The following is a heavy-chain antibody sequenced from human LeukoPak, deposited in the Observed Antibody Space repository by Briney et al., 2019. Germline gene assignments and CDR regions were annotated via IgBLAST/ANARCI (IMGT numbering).Heavy chain of an antibody. CDR2: ISAYNGNT. CDR1: GYTFTSYG. V-gene: IGHV1-18*01. D-gene: IGHD3-22*01. Sequence: GASVKVSCKASGYTFTSYGINWVRQAPGQGPEWMGWISAYNGNTKYAQNLQGRVTMTTDTSTSTAYMELGSLRSDDTAVYYCAREGLTTKTDHWGQGTLVTVSS. CDR3: AREGLTTKTDH. J-gene: IGHJ4*02.